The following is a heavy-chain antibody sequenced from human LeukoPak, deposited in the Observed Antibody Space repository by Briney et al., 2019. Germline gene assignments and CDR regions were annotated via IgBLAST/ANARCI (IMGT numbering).Heavy chain of an antibody. J-gene: IGHJ4*02. V-gene: IGHV4-59*01. Sequence: SETLSLTCTVSGGSISSYYWSWIRQPPGKGLEWIGYIYYSGSTNYNPSLKSRVTISVDTSKSQFSLKLSSVTAADTAVYYCARGSTYYYDSSGYYFDYWGQGTLVTVSS. CDR2: IYYSGST. D-gene: IGHD3-22*01. CDR3: ARGSTYYYDSSGYYFDY. CDR1: GGSISSYY.